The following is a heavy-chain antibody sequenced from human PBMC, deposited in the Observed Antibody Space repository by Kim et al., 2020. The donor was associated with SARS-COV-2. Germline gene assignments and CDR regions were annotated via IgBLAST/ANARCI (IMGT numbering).Heavy chain of an antibody. Sequence: ASVKVSCKASGYTFTSYDINWVRQATGQGLEWMGWMNPNSGNTGYAQKFQGRVTMTRNTSISTAYMELSSLRSEDTAVYYCAREKMYYDYVWGSSTYYGMDVGGQGTTVTVSS. CDR3: AREKMYYDYVWGSSTYYGMDV. D-gene: IGHD3-16*01. CDR1: GYTFTSYD. J-gene: IGHJ6*02. CDR2: MNPNSGNT. V-gene: IGHV1-8*01.